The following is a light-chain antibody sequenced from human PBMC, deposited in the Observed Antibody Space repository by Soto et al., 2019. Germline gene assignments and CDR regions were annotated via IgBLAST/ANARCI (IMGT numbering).Light chain of an antibody. J-gene: IGLJ3*02. CDR3: ASWDDNLNGGV. V-gene: IGLV1-44*01. Sequence: QSVLTQTPSVSGAPGQRVTISCSGTSSNIGTYTVNWYQQLPGTAPKLLIYTDYQRPSGVPDRFSGSKSGTSASLAINGLHSEDEADYYCASWDDNLNGGVFGGGTKVTVL. CDR1: SSNIGTYT. CDR2: TDY.